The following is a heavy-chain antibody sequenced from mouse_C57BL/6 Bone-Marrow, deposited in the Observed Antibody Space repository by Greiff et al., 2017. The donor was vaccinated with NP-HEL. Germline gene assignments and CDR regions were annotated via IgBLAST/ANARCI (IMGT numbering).Heavy chain of an antibody. CDR1: GYTFTDHT. J-gene: IGHJ2*01. D-gene: IGHD1-1*01. CDR2: IYPRDGST. V-gene: IGHV1-78*01. Sequence: VQLQQSDAELVKPGASVKISCKVSGYTFTDHTIHWMKQRPEQGLEWIGYIYPRDGSTNYNGKFKGKATLTADKSSSTAYMQLSSLTSEDSEVYFCATTVVPFFDYWGQGTTLTVSS. CDR3: ATTVVPFFDY.